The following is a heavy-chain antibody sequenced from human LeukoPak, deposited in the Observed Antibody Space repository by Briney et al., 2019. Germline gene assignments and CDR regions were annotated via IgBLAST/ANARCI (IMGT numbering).Heavy chain of an antibody. Sequence: PGGSLRLSCAASGFTFSSYEMNWVRQAPGKGLEWVSYISSSGSTIYYADSVKGRFTISRDNAKNSLYLQMNSLRAEDTAVYYCARGRYYYGSGSYSRHCYYGMDVWGKGTTVTVSS. V-gene: IGHV3-48*03. CDR2: ISSSGSTI. CDR3: ARGRYYYGSGSYSRHCYYGMDV. J-gene: IGHJ6*04. CDR1: GFTFSSYE. D-gene: IGHD3-10*01.